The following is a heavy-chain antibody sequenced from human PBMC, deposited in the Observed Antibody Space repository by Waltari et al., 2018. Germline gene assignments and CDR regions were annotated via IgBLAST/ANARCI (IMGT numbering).Heavy chain of an antibody. J-gene: IGHJ4*02. V-gene: IGHV4-39*01. CDR1: GGSISSSSYY. D-gene: IGHD3-16*02. CDR2: IYYSGST. Sequence: QLQLQESGPGLVKPSETLSLTCTVSGGSISSSSYYWGWIRQPPGKGLEWIGSIYYSGSTYYNPPLKSRVTISVDTAKNQFSLKLSSVTAADTAVYYCARHWGAEWSYPQNFDYWGQGTLVTVSS. CDR3: ARHWGAEWSYPQNFDY.